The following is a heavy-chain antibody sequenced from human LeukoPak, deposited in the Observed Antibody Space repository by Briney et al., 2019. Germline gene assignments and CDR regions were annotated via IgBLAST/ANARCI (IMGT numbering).Heavy chain of an antibody. Sequence: PGGSLRLSCAASGFTVSSNYMSWVRQAPGKGLEWVSVIYSGGSTYYADSVKGRFTISRDNSKNTLYLQMNSLRAEDTAVYYCARTPGRYDYVWGSWGEVWGQGTMVTVSS. CDR2: IYSGGST. CDR3: ARTPGRYDYVWGSWGEV. D-gene: IGHD3-16*01. CDR1: GFTVSSNY. J-gene: IGHJ3*01. V-gene: IGHV3-53*01.